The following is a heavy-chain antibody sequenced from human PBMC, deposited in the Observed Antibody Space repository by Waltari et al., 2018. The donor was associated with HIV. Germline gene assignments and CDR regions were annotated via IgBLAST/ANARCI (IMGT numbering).Heavy chain of an antibody. D-gene: IGHD3-3*01. CDR3: ARRASYYDFWGGFSSPAPFDL. Sequence: QVPLQQSGAAVQKCGASVRISCKQYAYKDTLLYIYWVSQGSGQTLEWMGIIDPSDGSSTAGQKFQGRVTISRDTSTNTGFLDWSRLQSEDTAIYYCARRASYYDFWGGFSSPAPFDLWGQGTLVTVST. CDR2: IDPSDGSS. J-gene: IGHJ4*02. V-gene: IGHV1-46*01. CDR1: AYKDTLLY.